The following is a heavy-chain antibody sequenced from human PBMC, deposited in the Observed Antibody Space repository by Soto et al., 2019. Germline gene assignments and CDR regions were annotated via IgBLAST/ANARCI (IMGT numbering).Heavy chain of an antibody. CDR1: GFSLSTSGVG. CDR3: VQTLKWLRYDY. J-gene: IGHJ4*02. CDR2: IYWDGDK. Sequence: QITLKESGLTLVKPTQTLTLTCTFSGFSLSTSGVGVGWIRQPPGKALEWLALIYWDGDKRYSPSLKSRLTIMKDTANNQVVLIMTNVDPVDTATYYSVQTLKWLRYDYWGQGTLLTLPS. D-gene: IGHD5-12*01. V-gene: IGHV2-5*02.